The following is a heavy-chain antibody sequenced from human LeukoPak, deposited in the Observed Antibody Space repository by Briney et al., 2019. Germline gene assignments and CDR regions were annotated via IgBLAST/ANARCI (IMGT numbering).Heavy chain of an antibody. D-gene: IGHD2-2*01. CDR3: AKENPNYCSSTSCYGVAFDI. V-gene: IGHV3-30*18. CDR1: GFTFSSYG. Sequence: GGSLRLSCAASGFTFSSYGMHWVRQAPGKGLEWVAVISYDGSNKYYADSVKGRFTISRDNSKNTLYLQMNSLRAEDTAVYYCAKENPNYCSSTSCYGVAFDIWGQGTMVTVSS. J-gene: IGHJ3*02. CDR2: ISYDGSNK.